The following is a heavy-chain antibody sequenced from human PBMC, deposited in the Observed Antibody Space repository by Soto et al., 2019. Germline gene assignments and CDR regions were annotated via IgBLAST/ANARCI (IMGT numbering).Heavy chain of an antibody. D-gene: IGHD6-19*01. Sequence: GGSLRLPCAASGFTFSSYAMHWVRQAPGKGLEYVSAISSNGGSTYYANSVKGRFTISRDNSKNTLYLQMGSLRAEDMAVYYCARDKKAGTWYYYYYMDVWGKGTTVTVSS. CDR1: GFTFSSYA. V-gene: IGHV3-64*01. J-gene: IGHJ6*03. CDR2: ISSNGGST. CDR3: ARDKKAGTWYYYYYMDV.